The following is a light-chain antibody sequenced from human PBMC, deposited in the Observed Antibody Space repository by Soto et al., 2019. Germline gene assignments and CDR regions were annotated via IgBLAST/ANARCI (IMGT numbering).Light chain of an antibody. CDR1: SSNIGSNH. Sequence: QSLLTQPPSTSGTPGQRVTISCSGSSSNIGSNHVYWYQQFPGMAPKLLMYRSDQRPTGVPDRFSGSKSGTSASLAISGLRSGDEADYYCSARDDSLSGVVFGGGTKVTVL. CDR3: SARDDSLSGVV. J-gene: IGLJ2*01. V-gene: IGLV1-47*01. CDR2: RSD.